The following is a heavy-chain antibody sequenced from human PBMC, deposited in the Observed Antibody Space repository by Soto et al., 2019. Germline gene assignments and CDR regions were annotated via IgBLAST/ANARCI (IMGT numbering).Heavy chain of an antibody. CDR1: GFTFSSYA. J-gene: IGHJ3*02. Sequence: GGSLRLSCAASGFTFSSYAMHWVRQAPGKGLEWVAVISYDGSNKYYADSVKGRFTISRDNSKNTLYLQMNSLRAEDTAVYYCARQWGIEEEFAGGAFDIWGQGTMVTVSS. D-gene: IGHD6-13*01. CDR3: ARQWGIEEEFAGGAFDI. CDR2: ISYDGSNK. V-gene: IGHV3-30-3*01.